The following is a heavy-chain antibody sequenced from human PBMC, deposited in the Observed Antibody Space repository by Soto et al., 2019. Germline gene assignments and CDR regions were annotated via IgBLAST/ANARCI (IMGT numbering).Heavy chain of an antibody. CDR3: ARRPPNCSGGSCYPQALDY. J-gene: IGHJ4*02. CDR1: GYTFTSYA. CDR2: INAGNGNT. V-gene: IGHV1-3*01. Sequence: ASVKVSCKASGYTFTSYAMHWVLQAPGQRLEWMGWINAGNGNTKYSQKFQGRVTITRDTSASTAYMELSSLRSEDTAVYYCARRPPNCSGGSCYPQALDYWGQGTLVTVSS. D-gene: IGHD2-15*01.